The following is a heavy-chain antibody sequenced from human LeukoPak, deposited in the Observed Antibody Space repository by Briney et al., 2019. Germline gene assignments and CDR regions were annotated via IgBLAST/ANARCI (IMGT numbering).Heavy chain of an antibody. Sequence: GGSLRLSCAGSGFTFSSFRMHWVRQGPGKGLVWVSGMNSDGSSIVYADSVKGRFTISRDNSKNTLYLQMNSLRAEGTAVYYCATYHPVQLWGMPDYWGQGTLVTVSS. V-gene: IGHV3-74*01. J-gene: IGHJ4*02. D-gene: IGHD5-18*01. CDR2: MNSDGSSI. CDR3: ATYHPVQLWGMPDY. CDR1: GFTFSSFR.